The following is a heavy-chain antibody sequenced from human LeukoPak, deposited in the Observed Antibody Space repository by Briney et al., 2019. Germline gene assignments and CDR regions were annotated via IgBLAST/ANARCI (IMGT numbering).Heavy chain of an antibody. D-gene: IGHD6-13*01. V-gene: IGHV4-59*01. CDR2: IYYSGST. CDR3: AREGYSSSWVGYYYYGMDV. CDR1: GGSISSYY. Sequence: SETLSLTCTVSGGSISSYYWSWIRQPPGKGLEWIGYIYYSGSTNYNPSLKSRVTISVDTSKNQFSLKLSSVTAEDTAVYYCAREGYSSSWVGYYYYGMDVWGQGTTVTVSS. J-gene: IGHJ6*02.